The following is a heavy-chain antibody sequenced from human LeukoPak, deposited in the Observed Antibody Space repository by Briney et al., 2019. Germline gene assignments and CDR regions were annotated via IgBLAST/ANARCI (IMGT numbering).Heavy chain of an antibody. Sequence: GASVKVSCKASGGTFSSYAISWVRQAPGQGLEWMGGIIPIFGTANYAQKFQGRVTITADESTSPAYMELSSLRSEDTAVYYCARAGEMATISNPLPTLSGFDYWGQGTLVTVSS. CDR2: IIPIFGTA. CDR3: ARAGEMATISNPLPTLSGFDY. CDR1: GGTFSSYA. J-gene: IGHJ4*02. V-gene: IGHV1-69*13. D-gene: IGHD5-24*01.